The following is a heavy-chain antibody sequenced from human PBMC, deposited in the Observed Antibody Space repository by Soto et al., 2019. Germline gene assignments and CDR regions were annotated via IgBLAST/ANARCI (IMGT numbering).Heavy chain of an antibody. Sequence: GESLKISCKGPGYSFTSYWIGWVRQMPGEGLEWMGIIYPGDSDTRYSPSFQGQVTISADKSISTPYLQWSTLKASDTAMYYCARRMMGVSPISYYNGMDVWGQGNTVTVAS. CDR3: ARRMMGVSPISYYNGMDV. V-gene: IGHV5-51*01. CDR2: IYPGDSDT. J-gene: IGHJ6*02. D-gene: IGHD3-16*01. CDR1: GYSFTSYW.